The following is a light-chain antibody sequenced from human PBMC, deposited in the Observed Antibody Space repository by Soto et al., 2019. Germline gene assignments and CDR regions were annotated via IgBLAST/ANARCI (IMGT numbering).Light chain of an antibody. V-gene: IGKV4-1*01. J-gene: IGKJ5*01. Sequence: DILMTQSPDSLAVSLGERATINCKSSQSVLSSSNNKNYLAWYQQKPGQPPKLLIYWASTRESGVPDRFSGSGSGTDFTLTISSLQAEDVAVYYCHQYCSILWTFGQGTRLEIK. CDR2: WAS. CDR1: QSVLSSSNNKNY. CDR3: HQYCSILWT.